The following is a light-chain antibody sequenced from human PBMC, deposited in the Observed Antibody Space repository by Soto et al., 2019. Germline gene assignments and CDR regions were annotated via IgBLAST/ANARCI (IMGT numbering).Light chain of an antibody. CDR1: SSDIGGYYY. CDR2: QVT. Sequence: QSVLTQPASVSGSPGQSITISCTGTSSDIGGYYYVSWYQHHPGKAPKLIIYQVTNRPSGVSHRFSGSTSGNTASLTISGLQAEDEADYFCTSYSSSSTFYVVGTGTKVTVL. CDR3: TSYSSSSTFYV. J-gene: IGLJ1*01. V-gene: IGLV2-14*01.